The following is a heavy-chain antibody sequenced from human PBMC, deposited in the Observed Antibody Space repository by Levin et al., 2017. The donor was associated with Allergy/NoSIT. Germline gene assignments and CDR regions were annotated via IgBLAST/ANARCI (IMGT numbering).Heavy chain of an antibody. CDR2: INSDGSNT. J-gene: IGHJ5*01. D-gene: IGHD2-2*01. CDR1: GFTFSNYW. V-gene: IGHV3-74*01. CDR3: ARGGCSSTSCLDS. Sequence: GESLKISCAASGFTFSNYWMHWVRQAPGKGLVWVSHINSDGSNTNYADSVKGRFTISRDNAKNTLYLQMNSLRAEETAVYYCARGGCSSTSCLDSWGQGTLVTVSP.